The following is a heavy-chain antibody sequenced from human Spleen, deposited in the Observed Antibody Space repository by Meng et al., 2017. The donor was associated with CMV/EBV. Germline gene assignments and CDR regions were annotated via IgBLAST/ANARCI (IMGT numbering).Heavy chain of an antibody. V-gene: IGHV4-61*01. Sequence: SETLSLTCTVSGGSVSSGSYYWSWIRQPPGKGLEWIGYIYYSGSTNYNPSLKSRVTISVDTSKNQFSLKLSSVTAADTAVYYCARTRHYYEDWGPGTLVTVSS. J-gene: IGHJ4*02. CDR3: ARTRHYYED. D-gene: IGHD3-3*01. CDR1: GGSVSSGSYY. CDR2: IYYSGST.